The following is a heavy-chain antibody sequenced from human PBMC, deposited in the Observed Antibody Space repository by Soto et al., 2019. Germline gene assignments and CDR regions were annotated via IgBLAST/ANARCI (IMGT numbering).Heavy chain of an antibody. V-gene: IGHV4-30-2*01. Sequence: PSETLSLTCTVSGGSINSGDYSWTWIRQPPGKGLEWIGYIYHTGTTYYNMSLKSRVTISVDRSKNQFSLKLSSVTAADTAVYYCARNGDCTRPGCIVGWFDPWGPGTLVTVSS. CDR3: ARNGDCTRPGCIVGWFDP. J-gene: IGHJ5*02. D-gene: IGHD2-8*01. CDR2: IYHTGTT. CDR1: GGSINSGDYS.